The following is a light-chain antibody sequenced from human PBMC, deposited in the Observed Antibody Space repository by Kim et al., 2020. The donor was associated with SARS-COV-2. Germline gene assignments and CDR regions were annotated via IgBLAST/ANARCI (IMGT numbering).Light chain of an antibody. Sequence: QPVLTQSPSASASLGASVKLTCTLRSGHSSYAIAWHQQQPEKGPRYLMKLNSDGSHSKGDGIPDRFSGSSSGAERYLTISSLQSEDEADYYCQTWGTGINWVFGGGTQLTVL. J-gene: IGLJ3*02. CDR2: LNSDGSH. CDR3: QTWGTGINWV. V-gene: IGLV4-69*01. CDR1: SGHSSYA.